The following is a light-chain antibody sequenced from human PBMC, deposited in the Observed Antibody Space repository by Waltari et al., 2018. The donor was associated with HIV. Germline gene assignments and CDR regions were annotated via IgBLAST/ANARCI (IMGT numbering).Light chain of an antibody. J-gene: IGLJ3*02. CDR3: QVWNDGADRE. CDR2: DDK. Sequence: SYVLTQPPSVSVAAGKTATITCGGTNIGRKTVNWYQQRPGQAPVLVIHDDKDRPTGIPERFSGSNSGNTATRTINRVEVGDEADYYCQVWNDGADREFGGGTKLAVL. CDR1: NIGRKT. V-gene: IGLV3-21*04.